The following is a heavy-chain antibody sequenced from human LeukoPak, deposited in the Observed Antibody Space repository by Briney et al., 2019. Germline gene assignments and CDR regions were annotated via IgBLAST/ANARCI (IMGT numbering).Heavy chain of an antibody. Sequence: GGPLRLSCAASGFTFSSYSMNWVRQAPGKGLEWVSSISSSSSYIYYADSVKGRFTISRDNAKNSLYLQMNSLRAEDTAVYYCARKGGYDYGDYLFDYWGQGTLVTVSS. V-gene: IGHV3-21*01. J-gene: IGHJ4*02. CDR1: GFTFSSYS. CDR2: ISSSSSYI. D-gene: IGHD4-17*01. CDR3: ARKGGYDYGDYLFDY.